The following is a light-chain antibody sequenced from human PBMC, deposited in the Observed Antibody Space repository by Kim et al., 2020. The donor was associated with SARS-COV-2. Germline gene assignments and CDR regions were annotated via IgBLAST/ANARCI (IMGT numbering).Light chain of an antibody. V-gene: IGKV1-39*01. CDR1: QRISTY. CDR2: GSS. J-gene: IGKJ1*01. Sequence: DIQMTQSPSSLSASVGDRVTITCRPSQRISTYLNWYQQEAGKAPKLLIYGSSSLQSGVPSRFSGGGSGAEFTLTISSLQPEDFATYYCQQSFSTPWTFGQGTKVDIK. CDR3: QQSFSTPWT.